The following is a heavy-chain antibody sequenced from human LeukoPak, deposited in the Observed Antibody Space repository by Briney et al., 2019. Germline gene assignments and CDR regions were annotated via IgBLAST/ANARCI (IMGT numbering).Heavy chain of an antibody. CDR3: ARHDSSGYYPDY. Sequence: PETLSLTCTVSGGSISSYYWSWIRQPPGKGLEWIGYIYYSGSTNYNPSLKSRVTISVDTSKNQFSLKLSSVTAADTAVYYCARHDSSGYYPDYWGQGTLVTVSS. V-gene: IGHV4-59*01. D-gene: IGHD3-22*01. J-gene: IGHJ4*02. CDR1: GGSISSYY. CDR2: IYYSGST.